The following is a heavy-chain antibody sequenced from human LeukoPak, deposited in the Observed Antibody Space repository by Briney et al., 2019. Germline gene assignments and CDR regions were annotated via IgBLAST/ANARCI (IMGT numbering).Heavy chain of an antibody. D-gene: IGHD3-10*01. V-gene: IGHV1-8*01. J-gene: IGHJ4*02. CDR2: MNPNSGNT. CDR3: ARDNSLWFGEYHYFDY. CDR1: GYTFTSYD. Sequence: ASVKVSCKASGYTFTSYDVNWVRQATGQGLEWMGWMNPNSGNTGYAQKFQGRVTMTRNTSISTAYMELSSLRSEDTAVYYCARDNSLWFGEYHYFDYWGQGTLVTVSS.